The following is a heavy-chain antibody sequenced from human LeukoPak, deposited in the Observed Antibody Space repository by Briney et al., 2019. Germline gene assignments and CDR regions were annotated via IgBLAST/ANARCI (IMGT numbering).Heavy chain of an antibody. CDR3: AKDDSSSWYY. J-gene: IGHJ4*02. D-gene: IGHD6-13*01. CDR2: IRGSGGST. CDR1: GFTFSSYA. V-gene: IGHV3-23*01. Sequence: RPGGSLRLSCAASGFTFSSYAMSWVRQAPGKGLEWVAAIRGSGGSTYYADSVKGRFTISRDNSKNTLYLQMNSLRAEDTAVYYCAKDDSSSWYYWGQGTLVTVSS.